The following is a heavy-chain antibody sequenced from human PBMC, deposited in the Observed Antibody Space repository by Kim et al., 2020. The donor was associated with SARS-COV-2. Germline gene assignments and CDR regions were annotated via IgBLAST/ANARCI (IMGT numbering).Heavy chain of an antibody. Sequence: TNHSPALKSRLTISIDTSKNHVALKLTSVTAADTAVYYCARGVITTGFNSWGQGTLVTVSS. J-gene: IGHJ4*02. D-gene: IGHD3-22*01. CDR2: T. V-gene: IGHV4-34*01. CDR3: ARGVITTGFNS.